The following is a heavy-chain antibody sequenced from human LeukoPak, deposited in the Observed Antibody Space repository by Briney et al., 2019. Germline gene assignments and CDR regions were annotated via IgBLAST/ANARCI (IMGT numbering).Heavy chain of an antibody. CDR3: ARAGAGYYYYMDV. CDR2: IYYSGST. D-gene: IGHD4/OR15-4a*01. CDR1: GYSISSGYY. V-gene: IGHV4-38-2*02. Sequence: SETLSLTCTVSGYSISSGYYWGWIRQPPGKGLEWIGSIYYSGSTYYHPSLKSRVTISVDTSKNQFSLKLSSVTAADTAVYYCARAGAGYYYYMDVWGKGTTVTVSS. J-gene: IGHJ6*03.